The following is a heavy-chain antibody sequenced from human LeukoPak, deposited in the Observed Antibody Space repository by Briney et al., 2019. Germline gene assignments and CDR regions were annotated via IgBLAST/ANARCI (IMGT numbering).Heavy chain of an antibody. J-gene: IGHJ4*02. V-gene: IGHV3-23*01. CDR1: GFTFSNCA. Sequence: PGGSLRLSCAASGFTFSNCAMSWVRQAPGKGLEWVSSISVSGGGTYYADSVKGRFTISRDNSKNTPFLQMNSLRAEDTAVYYCAIQPPQTSYFFDYWGQGSLVTVSS. CDR2: ISVSGGGT. CDR3: AIQPPQTSYFFDY.